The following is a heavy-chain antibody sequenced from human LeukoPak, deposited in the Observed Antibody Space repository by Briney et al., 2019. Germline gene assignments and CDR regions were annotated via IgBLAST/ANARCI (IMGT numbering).Heavy chain of an antibody. D-gene: IGHD3-22*01. V-gene: IGHV4-61*02. CDR1: GGSIISGSYY. CDR2: IYTSGST. CDR3: ARRGRHDSSGTTDCFDY. Sequence: SQTLSLTCTVSGGSIISGSYYWSWIRQPTGKGLEWIGRIYTSGSTNYNPSLKSRVTISVDTSKNQFSLKLSSVTAADTAVYYCARRGRHDSSGTTDCFDYWGQGALVTVSP. J-gene: IGHJ4*02.